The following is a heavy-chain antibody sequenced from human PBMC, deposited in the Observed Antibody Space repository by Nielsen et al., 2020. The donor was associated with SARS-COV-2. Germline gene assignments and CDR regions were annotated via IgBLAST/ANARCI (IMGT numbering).Heavy chain of an antibody. CDR3: AKDLWNQLINAALTFDS. Sequence: WGSLRLSCAASGFIFKTYALHWVRQAPGKGLEWVAVISHDGADEYYTDSVKGRFTISRDNSKNTLYLQMRSLRPEDTAVYYCAKDLWNQLINAALTFDSGGQGTLVSVSS. D-gene: IGHD1-14*01. CDR1: GFIFKTYA. J-gene: IGHJ4*02. V-gene: IGHV3-30-3*01. CDR2: ISHDGADE.